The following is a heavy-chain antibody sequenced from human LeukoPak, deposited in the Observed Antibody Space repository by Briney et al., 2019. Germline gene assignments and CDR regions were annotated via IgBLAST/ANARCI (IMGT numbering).Heavy chain of an antibody. V-gene: IGHV4-59*01. Sequence: ASETLSLTCTVSGGSISSYHWSWIRQSPGKGLEWIGYIYYSGSTNYNPSLKSRVTISLGTSKNQFSLKLISVTAADTAVYYCARAYGGYGSSPYSWLDPWGQGTLVTVSS. CDR3: ARAYGGYGSSPYSWLDP. CDR1: GGSISSYH. J-gene: IGHJ5*02. D-gene: IGHD6-6*01. CDR2: IYYSGST.